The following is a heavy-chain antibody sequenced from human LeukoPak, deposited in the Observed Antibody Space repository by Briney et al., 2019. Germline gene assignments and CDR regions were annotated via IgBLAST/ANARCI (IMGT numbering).Heavy chain of an antibody. CDR1: GFTFSSYA. J-gene: IGHJ1*01. CDR3: ATGGNFYYTH. D-gene: IGHD4-23*01. Sequence: GGSLRLSCAASGFTFSSYAMSWVRQAPGKGLEWVSAISGSGGSTYYADSVKGRFTISRDISKNTLSLQMNSLRAEDTAVYSCATGGNFYYTHWGQGTLVTVSS. CDR2: ISGSGGST. V-gene: IGHV3-23*01.